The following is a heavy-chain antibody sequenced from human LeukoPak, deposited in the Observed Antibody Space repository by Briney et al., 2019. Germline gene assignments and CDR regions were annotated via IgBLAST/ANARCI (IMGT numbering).Heavy chain of an antibody. Sequence: SETLSLTCAVYGGSFSGYYWSWIRQPPGKGLEWIGEINHSGSTNYNPSLKSRVTISVDTSKNQFSLKLSSVTAADTAVYYCARADIVVVPAGIARRLNWFDPWGQGTLVTVSS. J-gene: IGHJ5*02. D-gene: IGHD2-2*01. CDR1: GGSFSGYY. V-gene: IGHV4-34*01. CDR3: ARADIVVVPAGIARRLNWFDP. CDR2: INHSGST.